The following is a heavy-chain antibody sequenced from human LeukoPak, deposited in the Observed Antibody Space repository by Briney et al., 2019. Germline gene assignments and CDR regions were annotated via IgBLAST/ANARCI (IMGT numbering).Heavy chain of an antibody. CDR2: ISSSSSTI. CDR1: GFTFSSYA. CDR3: ARDSPPDI. J-gene: IGHJ3*02. V-gene: IGHV3-48*01. Sequence: PGGSLRLSCAASGFTFSSYAMHWVRQAPGKGLEWVSYISSSSSTIYYADSVKGRFTITRDNAKNSLYLQMNSLRAEDTAVYYCARDSPPDIWGQGTMVTVSS.